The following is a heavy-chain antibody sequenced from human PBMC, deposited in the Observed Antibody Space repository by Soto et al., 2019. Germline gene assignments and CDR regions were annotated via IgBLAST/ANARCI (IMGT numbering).Heavy chain of an antibody. CDR2: INSDGSTI. V-gene: IGHV3-74*01. J-gene: IGHJ5*02. Sequence: GGSLRLSCAASGYTFSPFWMHWVRQAPGKGLVWVSHINSDGSTILYADSVKGRFTISRDNAKNTLYLQMNSLKAEDTAMYYCAIPRYDDRGTPFAPWGQGTLDTVSS. CDR3: AIPRYDDRGTPFAP. CDR1: GYTFSPFW. D-gene: IGHD3-16*01.